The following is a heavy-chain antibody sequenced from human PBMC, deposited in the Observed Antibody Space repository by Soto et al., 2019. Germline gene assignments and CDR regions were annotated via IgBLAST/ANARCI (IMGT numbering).Heavy chain of an antibody. CDR1: GYSFTSYW. CDR2: IDPSDSYT. V-gene: IGHV5-10-1*01. D-gene: IGHD2-15*01. J-gene: IGHJ6*02. Sequence: PGESLKISCKGSGYSFTSYWISWVRQMPGKGLEWMGRIDPSDSYTNYSPSFQGHVTISADKSISTAYLQWSSLKASDTAMYYCARQLEPYSIDYGMDAWGHGTTVTFSS. CDR3: ARQLEPYSIDYGMDA.